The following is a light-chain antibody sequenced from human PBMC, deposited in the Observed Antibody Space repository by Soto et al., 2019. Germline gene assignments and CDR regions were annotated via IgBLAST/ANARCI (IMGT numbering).Light chain of an antibody. CDR3: QSYDSSLSDVV. Sequence: QTVVTQPPSVSGAPGQRVTISCTGTSSNVGAGYDVHWYQQLPGKAPKLLIYGTSNRPSGGPDRFSGSKSGTSASLAITGLQAEDEADYYCQSYDSSLSDVVFGGGTKLTVL. CDR2: GTS. CDR1: SSNVGAGYD. V-gene: IGLV1-40*01. J-gene: IGLJ2*01.